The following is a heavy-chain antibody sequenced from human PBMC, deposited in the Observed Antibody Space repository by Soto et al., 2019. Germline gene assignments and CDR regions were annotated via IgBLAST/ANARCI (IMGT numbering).Heavy chain of an antibody. J-gene: IGHJ4*02. CDR1: RFSSDYHA. CDR2: ISSNGENT. V-gene: IGHV3-23*01. D-gene: IGHD6-19*01. Sequence: WVSLRICFSASRFSSDYHAMNWVRQAPGKGLEWVSTISSNGENTYYADSVKGRFIISSDNSSNTVALQMNSLRAEDTAVYYCAKDTSWWSSGWTEINNDYWGQGSLVTVSS. CDR3: AKDTSWWSSGWTEINNDY.